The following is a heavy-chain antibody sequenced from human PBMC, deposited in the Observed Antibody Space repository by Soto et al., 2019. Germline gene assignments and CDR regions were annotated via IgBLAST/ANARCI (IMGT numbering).Heavy chain of an antibody. CDR3: AKDPVTFGGVPPPNWFDP. J-gene: IGHJ5*02. CDR2: ISYDGSNK. Sequence: GGSLRLSCAASGFTFSSYGMHWVRQAPGKGLEWVAVISYDGSNKYYADSVKGRFTISRDNSKNTLYLQMNSLRAEDTAVYYCAKDPVTFGGVPPPNWFDPWGQGTLVTVSS. CDR1: GFTFSSYG. V-gene: IGHV3-30*18. D-gene: IGHD3-16*01.